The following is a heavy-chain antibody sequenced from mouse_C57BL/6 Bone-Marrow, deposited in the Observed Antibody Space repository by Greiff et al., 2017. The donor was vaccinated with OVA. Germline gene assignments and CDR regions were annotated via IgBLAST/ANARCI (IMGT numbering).Heavy chain of an antibody. CDR3: VRQYYYGSSYWYFDV. Sequence: EAGGGLVQPKGSLKLSCAASGFSFNTYAMNWVRQAPGKGLEWVARIRSKSNNYATYYADSVKDRFTISRDDSESMLYLQMNNLKTEDTAMYYCVRQYYYGSSYWYFDVWGTGTTVTVSS. D-gene: IGHD1-1*01. J-gene: IGHJ1*03. CDR2: IRSKSNNYAT. V-gene: IGHV10-1*01. CDR1: GFSFNTYA.